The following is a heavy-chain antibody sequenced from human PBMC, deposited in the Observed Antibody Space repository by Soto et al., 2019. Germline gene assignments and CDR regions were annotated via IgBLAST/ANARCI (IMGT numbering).Heavy chain of an antibody. CDR2: ISAYNGNT. CDR1: GYSFTSYG. D-gene: IGHD6-19*01. Sequence: SVKVSCNASGYSFTSYGIIWVRQAHGQGLEWMGWISAYNGNTNYAQKLQGRVTMTTDTSTSTAYMELRSLRSDDTAVYYCARDSGEAVAGELDYWGQGTLVTVSS. CDR3: ARDSGEAVAGELDY. V-gene: IGHV1-18*01. J-gene: IGHJ4*02.